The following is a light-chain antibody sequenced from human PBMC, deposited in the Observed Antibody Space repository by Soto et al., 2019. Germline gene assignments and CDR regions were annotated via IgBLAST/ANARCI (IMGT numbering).Light chain of an antibody. V-gene: IGKV1-12*01. CDR1: QDILSW. CDR2: ASS. J-gene: IGKJ3*01. CDR3: QQANTFPLT. Sequence: DIQMTQSPSSVSASVGDTVTITCRASQDILSWLAWYQQKPGEAPRLLIYASSHFQSGVPSRLSGSRSGTDYTLTISHRQLEYFDTYYCQQANTFPLTFGPGTRLDI.